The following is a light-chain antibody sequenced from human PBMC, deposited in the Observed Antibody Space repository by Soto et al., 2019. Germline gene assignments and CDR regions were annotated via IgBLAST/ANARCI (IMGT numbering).Light chain of an antibody. V-gene: IGKV3-20*01. CDR2: GAS. CDR1: QCVSSSY. J-gene: IGKJ1*01. CDR3: QQYGSSPRT. Sequence: VSTRSSCTLSLSTAERATFSCRVSQCVSSSYLAWYQQKPGQAPRLLIYGASSRATGIPDRFSGSGSGTDFTLTISRLEAEDFAVYYCQQYGSSPRTFGEGTKVDIK.